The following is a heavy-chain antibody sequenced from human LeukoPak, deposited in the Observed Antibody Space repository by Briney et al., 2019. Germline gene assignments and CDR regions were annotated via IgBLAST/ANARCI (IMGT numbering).Heavy chain of an antibody. V-gene: IGHV3-30-3*01. CDR2: ISYDGSNK. J-gene: IGHJ4*02. Sequence: GGSLRLSCAASGFTFSSYAMHWVRQAPGKGLEWVAVISYDGSNKYYADSVKGRFTISRDNSKNTLYLQMNSLRAEDTAVYYCASLWLTFFDYWGQGTLVTVSS. CDR3: ASLWLTFFDY. CDR1: GFTFSSYA. D-gene: IGHD3-10*01.